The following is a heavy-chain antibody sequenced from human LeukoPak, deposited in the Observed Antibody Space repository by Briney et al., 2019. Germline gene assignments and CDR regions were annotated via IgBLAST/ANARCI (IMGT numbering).Heavy chain of an antibody. CDR3: ARGELEHQLLSSRTFDP. V-gene: IGHV4-34*01. CDR1: GGSFSGYY. CDR2: INHSGST. J-gene: IGHJ5*02. Sequence: SETLSLTCAVYGGSFSGYYWSWIRQPPGMELEWIGEINHSGSTNYNPSLKSRVTISVDTSKNQFSLKLSSVTAADTAVYYCARGELEHQLLSSRTFDPWGQGTLVTVSS. D-gene: IGHD2-2*01.